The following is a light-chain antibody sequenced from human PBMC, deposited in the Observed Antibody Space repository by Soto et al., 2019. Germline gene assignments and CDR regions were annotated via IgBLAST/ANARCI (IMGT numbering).Light chain of an antibody. Sequence: QSALTQPASVCGSPGQSITISCTGTSSDIGANNYVSWYQQHPGKAPKLMIYDVTNRPSGVSNRFSGSKSGNTASLTVSGLQAEDEADYYCSSYTTSSTLFGGGTKLTVL. CDR2: DVT. V-gene: IGLV2-14*03. CDR3: SSYTTSSTL. J-gene: IGLJ2*01. CDR1: SSDIGANNY.